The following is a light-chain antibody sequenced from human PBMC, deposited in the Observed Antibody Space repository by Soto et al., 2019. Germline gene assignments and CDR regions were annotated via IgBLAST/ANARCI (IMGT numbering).Light chain of an antibody. V-gene: IGKV3-20*01. CDR3: QQYGSSRDT. J-gene: IGKJ1*01. CDR1: QSVSSSY. CDR2: GAS. Sequence: EIVLTQSPGTLSLSPGERATLSCRASQSVSSSYLAWYQQKPGQAPRLLIYGASSRATGIPDRFSGSGSGTDFILTISRLEPEDFAVYYCQQYGSSRDTFGQGTKVEIK.